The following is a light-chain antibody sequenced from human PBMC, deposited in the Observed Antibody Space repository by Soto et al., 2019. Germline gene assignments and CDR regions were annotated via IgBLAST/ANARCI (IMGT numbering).Light chain of an antibody. CDR1: QTISSW. CDR2: KAS. CDR3: QHYNSFPEA. J-gene: IGKJ1*01. Sequence: DIQITQSPSTLSGSVGDRVTITCRASQTISSWLAWYQQKPGKAPKLLIYKASTLKSGVLSRFSGSGSGTEFTLTISSLQPDDFATYYCQHYNSFPEAFGQGTKVDIK. V-gene: IGKV1-5*03.